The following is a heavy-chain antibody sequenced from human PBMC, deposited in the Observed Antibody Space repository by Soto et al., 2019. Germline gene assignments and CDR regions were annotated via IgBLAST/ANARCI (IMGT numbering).Heavy chain of an antibody. CDR1: GYTFTNYA. CDR2: VNTYNGNP. D-gene: IGHD6-13*01. Sequence: QVQLVQSGGDLKKPGASVKVSCTASGYTFTNYAISWVRQAPGRGLEWMGWVNTYNGNPNYAQIFQGRVTMTTDTSTGTAYMELRSLKSDDSAIYYCARDSQYSTSWQRFDSWGQGTLVTVSS. J-gene: IGHJ4*02. V-gene: IGHV1-18*01. CDR3: ARDSQYSTSWQRFDS.